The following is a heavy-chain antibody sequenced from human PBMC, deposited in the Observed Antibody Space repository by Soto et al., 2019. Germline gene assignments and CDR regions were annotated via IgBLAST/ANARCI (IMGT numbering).Heavy chain of an antibody. V-gene: IGHV3-23*01. J-gene: IGHJ4*02. CDR3: ASRPLGSRVY. Sequence: GSLRLSCAASGFTFSSYAMSWVRQAPGKGLESVSAISGSGGSTYYADSVKGRFTISRDNSKNTLYLQMNSLRAEDTAVYYCASRPLGSRVYWGQGTLVTVSS. CDR2: ISGSGGST. D-gene: IGHD2-15*01. CDR1: GFTFSSYA.